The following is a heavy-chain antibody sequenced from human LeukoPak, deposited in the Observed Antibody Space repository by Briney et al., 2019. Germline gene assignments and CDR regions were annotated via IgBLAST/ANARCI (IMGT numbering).Heavy chain of an antibody. Sequence: TGGSLRLSCTASGFTFGDYAMSWVRQAPGKGLEWVGFIRSKAYGGTTEYAASVKGRFTISRNDSKSIAYLQMNSLKTEDTAVYYCTRNPRGIVGATTLGYWGQGTLVTVSS. V-gene: IGHV3-49*04. CDR2: IRSKAYGGTT. D-gene: IGHD1-26*01. CDR1: GFTFGDYA. CDR3: TRNPRGIVGATTLGY. J-gene: IGHJ4*02.